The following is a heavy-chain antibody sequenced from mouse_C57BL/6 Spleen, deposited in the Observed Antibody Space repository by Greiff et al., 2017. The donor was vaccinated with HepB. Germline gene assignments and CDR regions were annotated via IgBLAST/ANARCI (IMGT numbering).Heavy chain of an antibody. CDR2: ISSGSSTI. J-gene: IGHJ1*03. Sequence: EVKLVESGGGLVKPGGSLKLSCAASGFTFSDYGMHWVRQAPEKGLEWVAYISSGSSTIYYADTVKGRFTISRDNAKNTLFLQMTSLRSEDTAMYYCATYGSSYWYFDVWGTGTTVTVSS. D-gene: IGHD1-1*01. CDR3: ATYGSSYWYFDV. V-gene: IGHV5-17*01. CDR1: GFTFSDYG.